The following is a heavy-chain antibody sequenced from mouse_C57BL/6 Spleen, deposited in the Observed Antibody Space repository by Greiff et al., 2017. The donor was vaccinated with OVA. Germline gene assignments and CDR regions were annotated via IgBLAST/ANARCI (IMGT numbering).Heavy chain of an antibody. CDR1: GFTFSDAW. D-gene: IGHD4-1*01. CDR2: IRHKANNHAT. J-gene: IGHJ4*01. V-gene: IGHV6-6*01. CDR3: TRNWDGAMDY. Sequence: EVQGVESGGGLVQPGGSMKLSCAASGFTFSDAWMDWVRQSPEKGLEWVAEIRHKANNHATYYAESVKGRFTISRDASKSSVYLQMNSLRAEDTGVYYCTRNWDGAMDYWGQGTSVTVSS.